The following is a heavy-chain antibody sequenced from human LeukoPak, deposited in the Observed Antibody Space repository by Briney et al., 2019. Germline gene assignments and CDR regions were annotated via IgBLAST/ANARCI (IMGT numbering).Heavy chain of an antibody. V-gene: IGHV4-59*01. Sequence: SETLSLTCIVSGGSIGSYYWSWIRQPPGKGLEWIGHIYYSGSTDYNPSLRSRVTVSVDTSKNQFSLRLSSVTAADTAVYYCARDRSDGSGYYGYYFDYWGQGTLVSVSS. CDR3: ARDRSDGSGYYGYYFDY. CDR1: GGSIGSYY. J-gene: IGHJ4*02. CDR2: IYYSGST. D-gene: IGHD3-22*01.